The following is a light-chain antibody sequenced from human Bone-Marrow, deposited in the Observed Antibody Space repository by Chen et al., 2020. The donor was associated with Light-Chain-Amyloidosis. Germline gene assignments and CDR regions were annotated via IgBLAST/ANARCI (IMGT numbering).Light chain of an antibody. Sequence: QSVLTQPPSASGTPGHTVTIHCSGSTSNIGSKVVNWYQQPPGTAPKLLIYFNNQRPSGVPDRFSGSKSGASASLAISGLQSEDEADYYCTAWDDSLDGPVFGGGTKLTVL. J-gene: IGLJ3*02. CDR3: TAWDDSLDGPV. V-gene: IGLV1-44*01. CDR2: FNN. CDR1: TSNIGSKV.